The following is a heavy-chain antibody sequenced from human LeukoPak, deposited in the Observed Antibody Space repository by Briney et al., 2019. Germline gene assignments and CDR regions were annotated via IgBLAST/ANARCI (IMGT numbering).Heavy chain of an antibody. V-gene: IGHV1-46*01. CDR3: ARNPVTTKYFDY. D-gene: IGHD4-17*01. J-gene: IGHJ4*02. CDR1: GYTFTSYY. CDR2: INPSGGST. Sequence: GASVKVSCKASGYTFTSYYMHWVRQAPGQGLDWMGIINPSGGSTRYAQKFQGRVTMTRDTSTSTVYMELSSLRSEDTAVYYCARNPVTTKYFDYWGQGTLVTVTS.